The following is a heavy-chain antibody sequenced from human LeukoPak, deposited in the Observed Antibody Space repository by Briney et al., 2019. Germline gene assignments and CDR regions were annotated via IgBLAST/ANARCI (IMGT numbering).Heavy chain of an antibody. CDR2: IKEDGSEE. CDR1: GFIFSSYW. CDR3: ARDVGSSSWSDY. J-gene: IGHJ4*02. Sequence: HAGGSLRLSCAASGFIFSSYWMSWVRQAPGKGLEWMANIKEDGSEEYYVDSVKGRFTISRDNARNSLYLQMNSLRAEETAVYYCARDVGSSSWSDYWGQGTLVTVSS. V-gene: IGHV3-7*01. D-gene: IGHD6-13*01.